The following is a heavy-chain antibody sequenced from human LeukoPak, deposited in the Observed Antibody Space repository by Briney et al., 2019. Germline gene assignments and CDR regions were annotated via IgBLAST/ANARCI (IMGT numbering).Heavy chain of an antibody. Sequence: KPGGSLRLSCAASGFSFTNAWMTWVRQAPGKGLEWVGRIRSNTEGGTTDYAAPVKGRFSISRDDSRNTLYLQMNSLKTEDTAVYYCTRDLNWVFDWGQGTLVTVSS. D-gene: IGHD3-3*01. V-gene: IGHV3-15*01. CDR2: IRSNTEGGTT. J-gene: IGHJ4*02. CDR3: TRDLNWVFD. CDR1: GFSFTNAW.